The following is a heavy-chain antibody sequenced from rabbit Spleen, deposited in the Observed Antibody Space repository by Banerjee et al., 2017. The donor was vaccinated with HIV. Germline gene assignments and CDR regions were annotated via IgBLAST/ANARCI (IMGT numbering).Heavy chain of an antibody. CDR2: IDGRSGST. V-gene: IGHV1S40*01. CDR1: GFDLSSADD. CDR3: ARDNHNNDYRFRLDL. Sequence: QSLEESGGDLVKPGASLTLTCTASGFDLSSADDMCWVRQAPGKGLEWIGCIDGRSGSTWYASWAKGRFTISKTSSTTVTLQMTSLTAADTATYFCARDNHNNDYRFRLDLWGPGTLVTVS. J-gene: IGHJ3*01. D-gene: IGHD2-1*01.